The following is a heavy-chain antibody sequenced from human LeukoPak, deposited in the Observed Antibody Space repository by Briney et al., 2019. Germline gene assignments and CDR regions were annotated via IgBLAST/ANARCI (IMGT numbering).Heavy chain of an antibody. J-gene: IGHJ4*02. Sequence: SETLSLTCAVYGGSFSGYYWSWIRQPPGKGLEWIGEINHSGSTNYNPSLKSRVTISVDTSKNQFSLKLSSVTAADTAVYYCARGSGSFARPFDYWGQGTLVTVSS. CDR3: ARGSGSFARPFDY. CDR1: GGSFSGYY. CDR2: INHSGST. D-gene: IGHD1-26*01. V-gene: IGHV4-34*01.